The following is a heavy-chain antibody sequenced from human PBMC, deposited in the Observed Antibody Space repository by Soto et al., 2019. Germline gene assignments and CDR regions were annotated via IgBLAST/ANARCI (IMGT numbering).Heavy chain of an antibody. J-gene: IGHJ4*02. Sequence: GGSLRLSCAASGFTFSSFAIHWVRQAPGKGLEWVAVISYDGSIKYYADSVKGRFTISRDNSKNTLYLQMNSLRAEDTAVYHCARLSDGGDIGYWGQGTLVTVSS. D-gene: IGHD2-21*01. CDR2: ISYDGSIK. CDR1: GFTFSSFA. V-gene: IGHV3-30-3*01. CDR3: ARLSDGGDIGY.